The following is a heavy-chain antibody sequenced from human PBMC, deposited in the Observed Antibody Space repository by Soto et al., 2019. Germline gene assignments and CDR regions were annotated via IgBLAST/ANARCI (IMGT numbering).Heavy chain of an antibody. D-gene: IGHD3-10*01. CDR2: INSDGSST. Sequence: GGSLRLSCAASGFTFSSYWMHCVRQAPGKGLVWVSRINSDGSSTSYADSVKGRFTISRDNGMTAMYRQMNSRRADDTAVYYCARPLMVRGVIMGDFDISGTGRMVTVSS. J-gene: IGHJ3*02. CDR1: GFTFSSYW. V-gene: IGHV3-74*01. CDR3: ARPLMVRGVIMGDFDI.